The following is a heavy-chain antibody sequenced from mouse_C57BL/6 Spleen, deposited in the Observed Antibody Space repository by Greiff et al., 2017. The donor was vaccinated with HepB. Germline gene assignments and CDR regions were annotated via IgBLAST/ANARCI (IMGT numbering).Heavy chain of an antibody. J-gene: IGHJ4*01. D-gene: IGHD2-5*01. CDR1: GYTFTDYN. CDR2: INPNNGGT. Sequence: VQLQQSGPELVKPGASVKMSCKASGYTFTDYNMHWVKQSHGKSLEWIGYINPNNGGTSYNQKFKGKATLTVNKSSSTAYMELRSLTSEDSAVYYCARILRGAYYSNYVAMDYWGQGTSVTVSS. CDR3: ARILRGAYYSNYVAMDY. V-gene: IGHV1-22*01.